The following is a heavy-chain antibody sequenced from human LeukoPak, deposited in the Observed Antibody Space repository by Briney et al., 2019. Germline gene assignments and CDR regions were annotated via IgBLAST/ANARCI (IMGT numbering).Heavy chain of an antibody. CDR1: GFTFSNFG. CDR3: ARDNNGDY. D-gene: IGHD1/OR15-1a*01. J-gene: IGHJ4*02. CDR2: ISYDGSHK. V-gene: IGHV3-30*03. Sequence: PGGSLRLSCVASGFTFSNFGMHWVRQTPGKGLEWVTVISYDGSHKFYADSVKGRFTISRDNSKNTLYLQMNSLRVEDTAVYYCARDNNGDYWGQGSLVTVSS.